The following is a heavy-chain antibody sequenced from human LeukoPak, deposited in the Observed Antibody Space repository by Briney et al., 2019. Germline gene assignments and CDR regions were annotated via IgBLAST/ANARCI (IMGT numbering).Heavy chain of an antibody. CDR3: AREGQSSSFDI. CDR1: GGSISNYY. J-gene: IGHJ3*02. CDR2: ISYSGST. V-gene: IGHV4-59*01. D-gene: IGHD6-19*01. Sequence: LETLSLTCTVSGGSISNYYWSWIRQPPGKGLEWIGYISYSGSTNYNPSLKSRVTISVDTSKNQLSLKLSSVTAADTAVYYCAREGQSSSFDIWGQGTMVTVSS.